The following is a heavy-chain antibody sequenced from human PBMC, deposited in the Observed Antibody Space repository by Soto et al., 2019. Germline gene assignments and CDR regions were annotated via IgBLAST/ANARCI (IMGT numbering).Heavy chain of an antibody. J-gene: IGHJ4*02. V-gene: IGHV5-51*01. D-gene: IGHD3-3*01. CDR3: ARLDWQQLPFAY. Sequence: VQLVQSGAQVKKPGDSLMIACEISGYTFTDYWIAWVRQMPGKCLEWMGIIYPGDAYTTYSPSFKGRVTISADNSITTAYLLWSSLKASATAMYYCARLDWQQLPFAYWGQGNLVTGSS. CDR2: IYPGDAYT. CDR1: GYTFTDYW.